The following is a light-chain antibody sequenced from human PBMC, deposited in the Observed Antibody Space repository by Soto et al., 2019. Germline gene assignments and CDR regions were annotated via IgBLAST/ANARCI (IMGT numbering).Light chain of an antibody. CDR1: SRDVGGQNY. J-gene: IGLJ1*01. Sequence: QSVLTQPPSASESPGQSVAISCTGTSRDVGGQNYVSWYQQHPGKAPKLIIYAVSNRPSGVPDRFSGSKSGNTASLTISGLRAEDEADYYCCSHAGNNNYVFGTGTKLTVL. CDR2: AVS. V-gene: IGLV2-8*01. CDR3: CSHAGNNNYV.